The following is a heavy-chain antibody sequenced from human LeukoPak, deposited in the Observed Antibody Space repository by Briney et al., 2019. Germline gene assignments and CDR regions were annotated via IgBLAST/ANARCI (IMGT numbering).Heavy chain of an antibody. D-gene: IGHD3-10*01. Sequence: SQTLSLTCAVSGGSISSGGYSWSWIRQPPGKGLEWIGYIYHSGSTYYNPSLKSRVTISVDRSKNQFSLKLSSVTAADTAVYYCARVGTRYYGSGSYYGMDVWGQGTTVTVSS. J-gene: IGHJ6*02. CDR2: IYHSGST. V-gene: IGHV4-30-2*01. CDR1: GGSISSGGYS. CDR3: ARVGTRYYGSGSYYGMDV.